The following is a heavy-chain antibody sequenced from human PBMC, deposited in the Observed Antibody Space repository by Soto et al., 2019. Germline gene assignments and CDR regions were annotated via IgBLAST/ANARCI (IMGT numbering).Heavy chain of an antibody. V-gene: IGHV3-21*01. CDR2: ISSSSSYI. CDR3: ARDPLRYYDSSCYYLVAVDY. CDR1: GFTFSSYS. D-gene: IGHD3-22*01. Sequence: EVQLVESGGGLVKPGGSLRLSCAASGFTFSSYSMNWVRQAPGKGLEWVSSISSSSSYIYYADSVKGRFTISRDNAKKSLYLQMNSLRAEDTAVYYCARDPLRYYDSSCYYLVAVDYWGQGTLVTVSS. J-gene: IGHJ4*02.